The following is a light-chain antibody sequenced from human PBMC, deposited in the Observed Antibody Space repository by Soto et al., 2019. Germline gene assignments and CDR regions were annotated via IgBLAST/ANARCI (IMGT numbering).Light chain of an antibody. CDR3: QQGHTFPWT. CDR1: QGITNY. CDR2: AAS. J-gene: IGKJ1*01. V-gene: IGKV1-39*01. Sequence: DIQMTQSPSSLSASVGDRVTITCRTSQGITNYLNWYQQKLGQAPRLLIYAASTLESGVPSRFSGSGSETGFTLSITSLQPEDFATYYCQQGHTFPWTFGQGTKV.